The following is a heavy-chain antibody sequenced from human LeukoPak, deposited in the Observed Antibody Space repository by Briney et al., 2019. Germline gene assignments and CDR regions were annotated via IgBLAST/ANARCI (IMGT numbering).Heavy chain of an antibody. V-gene: IGHV3-48*03. J-gene: IGHJ4*02. CDR1: GFTFSSYE. CDR3: ARDAWYSSGWYGKYFVY. CDR2: ISSSCSTI. D-gene: IGHD6-19*01. Sequence: QPGGSLTLSYAASGFTFSSYEMNCARHAPGKGLEWVSYISSSCSTIYYADSVKGRFTISRDNPKNSLYLQMNSLRAEDTAVYYCARDAWYSSGWYGKYFVYWVQGGLVSVCS.